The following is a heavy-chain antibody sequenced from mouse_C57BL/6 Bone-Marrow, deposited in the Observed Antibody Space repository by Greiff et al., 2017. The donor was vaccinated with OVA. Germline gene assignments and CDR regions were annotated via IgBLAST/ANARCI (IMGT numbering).Heavy chain of an antibody. J-gene: IGHJ4*01. CDR1: GFTFSNYW. V-gene: IGHV6-3*01. CDR3: TKSMDD. Sequence: DVMLVESGGGLVQPGGSMKLSCVASGFTFSNYWMNWVRQSPEKGLEWVAQIRLKSDNYATHYAESVKGRFTISRDDSKSSVYLQMNNLRAEDTGIYYCTKSMDDWGQGTSVTVSS. CDR2: IRLKSDNYAT.